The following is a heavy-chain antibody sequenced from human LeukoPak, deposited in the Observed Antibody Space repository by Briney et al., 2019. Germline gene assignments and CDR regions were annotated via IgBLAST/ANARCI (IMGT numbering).Heavy chain of an antibody. CDR3: ARDSLLGNYFDY. CDR1: GGSISSYY. J-gene: IGHJ4*02. V-gene: IGHV4-59*01. Sequence: SETLSLTCTVSGGSISSYYWSWIRQPPGKGLEWIGYIYYSGSTNYNPSPKSRVTISVDTSKNQFSLKLSSVTAADTAVYYCARDSLLGNYFDYWGQGTLVTVSS. CDR2: IYYSGST. D-gene: IGHD2-15*01.